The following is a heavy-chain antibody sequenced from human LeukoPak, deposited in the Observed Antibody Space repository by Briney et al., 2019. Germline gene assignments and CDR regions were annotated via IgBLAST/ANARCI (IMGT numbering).Heavy chain of an antibody. Sequence: PSGTLSLTCTVSGGSISSYYWSWIRQPAGKGLEWIGRIYTSGSTNYNPSLKSRVTMSVDTSKNQFSLKLSSVTAADTAVYYCAREGGGLRRGSYYMDVWGKGTTVTVSS. V-gene: IGHV4-4*07. CDR3: AREGGGLRRGSYYMDV. J-gene: IGHJ6*03. CDR2: IYTSGST. CDR1: GGSISSYY. D-gene: IGHD3-16*01.